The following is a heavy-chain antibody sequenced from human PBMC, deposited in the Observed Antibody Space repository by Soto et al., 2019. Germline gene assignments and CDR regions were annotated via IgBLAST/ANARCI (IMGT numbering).Heavy chain of an antibody. CDR2: ISYDGSNK. Sequence: GSLRLSCAASGFTFSSYGMHWVRQAPGKGLEWVAVISYDGSNKYYADSMKGRFTISRDNSKNTLYLQMNSLRAEDTAVYYCAKDLYSNYFEGMDVWGQGTTVTVS. CDR3: AKDLYSNYFEGMDV. CDR1: GFTFSSYG. V-gene: IGHV3-30*18. J-gene: IGHJ6*02. D-gene: IGHD3-16*01.